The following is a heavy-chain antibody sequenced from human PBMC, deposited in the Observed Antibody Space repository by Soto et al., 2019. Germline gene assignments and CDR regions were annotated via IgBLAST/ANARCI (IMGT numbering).Heavy chain of an antibody. V-gene: IGHV3-23*01. CDR3: AKNYYGSGSYPNDYYYYYGMDV. D-gene: IGHD3-10*01. CDR2: ISGSGGST. Sequence: SXRLSFAAPGFTFSSYAMGWVRQAPGKVLEWVSAISGSGGSTYYADSVKSRFTISRDNSKNTLYLQMNSLRAEDTAVYYCAKNYYGSGSYPNDYYYYYGMDVWGQGTTVTVSS. CDR1: GFTFSSYA. J-gene: IGHJ6*02.